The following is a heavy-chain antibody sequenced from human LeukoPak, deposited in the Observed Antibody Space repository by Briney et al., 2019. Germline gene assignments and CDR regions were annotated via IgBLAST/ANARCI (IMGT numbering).Heavy chain of an antibody. V-gene: IGHV3-7*01. D-gene: IGHD4/OR15-4a*01. CDR3: ARYVLVDY. J-gene: IGHJ4*02. CDR2: IKQDGSER. Sequence: PGGSLRLSCVASGFTFSSYWMTWVRQAPGKGLEWVANIKQDGSERYYVDPVKGRFTISRDNAKNSLYLQMNSLRADDTAVYYCARYVLVDYWGQGTLVTVSS. CDR1: GFTFSSYW.